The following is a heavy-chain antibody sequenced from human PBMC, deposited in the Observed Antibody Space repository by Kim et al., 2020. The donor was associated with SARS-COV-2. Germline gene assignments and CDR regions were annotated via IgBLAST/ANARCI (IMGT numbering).Heavy chain of an antibody. J-gene: IGHJ4*02. CDR1: GFTFSSYG. D-gene: IGHD3-9*01. CDR2: ISYDGSNK. V-gene: IGHV3-30*18. CDR3: AKDRDTYYDILTGSDY. Sequence: GGSLRLSCAASGFTFSSYGMHWVRQAPGKGLEWVAVISYDGSNKYYADSVKGRFTISRDNSKNTLYLQMNSLRAEDTAVYYCAKDRDTYYDILTGSDYWGQGTLVTVSS.